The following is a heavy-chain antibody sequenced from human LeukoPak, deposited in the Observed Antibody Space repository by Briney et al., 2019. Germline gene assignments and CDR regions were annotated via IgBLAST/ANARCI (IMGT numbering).Heavy chain of an antibody. V-gene: IGHV3-21*01. CDR3: ARERNGVFDY. J-gene: IGHJ4*02. Sequence: GGSLRLSCAASGFTFTTYRMEWVRQAPGKGLEWVSSISSSSSYTYYADSVKGRFTISRDNAKNSLYLQMNSLRAEDTAVYYCARERNGVFDYWGQGTLVTVSS. CDR2: ISSSSSYT. CDR1: GFTFTTYR. D-gene: IGHD2-8*01.